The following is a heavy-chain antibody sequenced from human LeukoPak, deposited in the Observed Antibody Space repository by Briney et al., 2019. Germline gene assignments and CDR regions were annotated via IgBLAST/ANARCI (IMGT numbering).Heavy chain of an antibody. CDR2: IYYSGST. CDR3: ARSGSYAPVDY. V-gene: IGHV4-59*12. Sequence: SETLSLTCTVSGGSISSYYWSWIRQPPGKGLEWIGYIYYSGSTNYNPSLKSRVTISVDTSKNQFSLKLSSVTAADTAVYYCARSGSYAPVDYWGQGTLVTVSS. D-gene: IGHD1-26*01. CDR1: GGSISSYY. J-gene: IGHJ4*02.